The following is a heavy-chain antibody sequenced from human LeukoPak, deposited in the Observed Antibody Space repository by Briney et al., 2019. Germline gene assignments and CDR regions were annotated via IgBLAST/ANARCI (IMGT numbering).Heavy chain of an antibody. Sequence: PGGSPRLSCAASGSTFSSYAMSWVRQAPGKGLEWVSAISGSGGSTYYADSVKGRFTISRDNSKNTLYLQMNSLRAEDTAVYYCASAYGDHGAVAYWGQGTLVTVSS. D-gene: IGHD4-17*01. V-gene: IGHV3-23*01. CDR1: GSTFSSYA. CDR2: ISGSGGST. CDR3: ASAYGDHGAVAY. J-gene: IGHJ4*02.